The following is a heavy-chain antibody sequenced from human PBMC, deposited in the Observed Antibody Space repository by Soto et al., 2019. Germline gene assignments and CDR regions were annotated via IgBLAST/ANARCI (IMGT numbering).Heavy chain of an antibody. V-gene: IGHV3-53*02. J-gene: IGHJ4*02. Sequence: EVQLVETGGGLIQPGGSLRLSCAASGFTVSSNYMSWVRQAPGKGLEWVSVIYSGGSTYYADSVKGRFTISRDNSKNSLYLQMNSLRAEDTAVYYCASEDYYGSGSFDYWGQGTLVTVSS. CDR3: ASEDYYGSGSFDY. CDR2: IYSGGST. D-gene: IGHD3-10*01. CDR1: GFTVSSNY.